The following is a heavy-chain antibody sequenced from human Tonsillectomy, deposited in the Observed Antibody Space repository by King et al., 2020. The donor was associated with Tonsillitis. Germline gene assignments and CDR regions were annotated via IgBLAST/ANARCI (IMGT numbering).Heavy chain of an antibody. CDR2: INPTGGPT. CDR3: AVGEPYDY. V-gene: IGHV1-46*01. J-gene: IGHJ4*02. CDR1: GYTFTSYF. Sequence: VQLVESGAEVKKPGASVKVSCKASGYTFTSYFMHWVRQAPGQGLEWMGVINPTGGPTSYAQRFQGRVTVTRDTSTSTVYMELSSLRSEDTAVYYCAVGEPYDYGGQGTLVTVSS. D-gene: IGHD3-10*01.